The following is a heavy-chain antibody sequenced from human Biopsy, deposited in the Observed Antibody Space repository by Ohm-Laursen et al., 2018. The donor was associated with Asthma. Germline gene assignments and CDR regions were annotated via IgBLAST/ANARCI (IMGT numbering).Heavy chain of an antibody. J-gene: IGHJ4*02. CDR2: ISWNSRSI. V-gene: IGHV3-9*01. CDR1: GLNFEDYV. CDR3: RALPTRTMYFDS. Sequence: SLRLSCTASGLNFEDYVLHWVRQAPGKGLEWVSGISWNSRSIGYGDSVKGRFTISRDNTKNSLYLQMNSLSPEDTAMYYCRALPTRTMYFDSWGQGTLVTVSS. D-gene: IGHD4/OR15-4a*01.